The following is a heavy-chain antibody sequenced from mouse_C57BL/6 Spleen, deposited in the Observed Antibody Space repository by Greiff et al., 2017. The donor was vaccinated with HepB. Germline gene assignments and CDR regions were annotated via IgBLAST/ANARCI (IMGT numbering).Heavy chain of an antibody. CDR2: IYPGDGDT. V-gene: IGHV1-82*01. D-gene: IGHD6-1*01. CDR1: GYAFSSSW. CDR3: ATSASYWYFDV. Sequence: QVQLQQSGPELVKPGASVKISCKASGYAFSSSWMNWVKQRPGKGLEWIGRIYPGDGDTNYNGKFKGQATLTADKSSSTAYMQLSSLTSEDSAVYFCATSASYWYFDVWGKGTTVTVSS. J-gene: IGHJ1*03.